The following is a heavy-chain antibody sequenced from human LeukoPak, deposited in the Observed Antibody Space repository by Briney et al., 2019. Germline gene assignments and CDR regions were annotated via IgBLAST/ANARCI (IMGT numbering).Heavy chain of an antibody. CDR1: GYTFTGYY. D-gene: IGHD3-10*01. Sequence: ASVKVSCKASGYTFTGYYMHWVRQAPGQGLEWMGWINPNSGGTNYAQKFQGRVTMTEDTSTDTAYMELSSLRSEDTAVYYCATNNYYGSGSYFLVDYWGQGTLVTVSS. J-gene: IGHJ4*02. V-gene: IGHV1-2*02. CDR3: ATNNYYGSGSYFLVDY. CDR2: INPNSGGT.